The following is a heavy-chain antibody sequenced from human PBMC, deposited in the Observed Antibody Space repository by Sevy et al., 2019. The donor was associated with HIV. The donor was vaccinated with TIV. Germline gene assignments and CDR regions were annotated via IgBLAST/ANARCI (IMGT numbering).Heavy chain of an antibody. D-gene: IGHD3-3*01. J-gene: IGHJ3*02. Sequence: GGSLRLSCAASGFNFSSYGMHWVRQAPGKGLEWVAVISYDGSSKYDAESVKGRFSISRDYSKNTLYLQISSLRAEDTAVYYCAKESGSYYDFWSGHDAFDIWGQGTMVTVSS. CDR1: GFNFSSYG. CDR3: AKESGSYYDFWSGHDAFDI. CDR2: ISYDGSSK. V-gene: IGHV3-30*18.